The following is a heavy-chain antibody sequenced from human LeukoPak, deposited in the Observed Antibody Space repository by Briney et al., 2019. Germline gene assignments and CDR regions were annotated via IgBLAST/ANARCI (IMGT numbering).Heavy chain of an antibody. Sequence: ASVKVSCKAAGYTFTSYGISWGRQSPRQGLEWMGWISAYNGNTNYAQKLQGRVTMTTETSTSTAYLELRSLRSEDTAVYYCASVQGYFDYWGQGTMVTVSS. D-gene: IGHD6-6*01. J-gene: IGHJ4*02. CDR3: ASVQGYFDY. V-gene: IGHV1-18*01. CDR1: GYTFTSYG. CDR2: ISAYNGNT.